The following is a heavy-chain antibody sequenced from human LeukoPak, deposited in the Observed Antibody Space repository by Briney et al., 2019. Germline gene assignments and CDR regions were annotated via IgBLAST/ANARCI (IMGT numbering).Heavy chain of an antibody. J-gene: IGHJ4*02. CDR2: VYPGDSDT. V-gene: IGHV5-51*01. CDR1: GYTFSSQR. D-gene: IGHD4-11*01. Sequence: GEPLKISFQGPGYTFSSQRFGCVRPLPGRGRAWMGIVYPGDSDTRYSPSFQGQVTISADKSISTAYLQWSSLKASDTAMYYCARPHDYSNEFDYWGQGTLVTVSS. CDR3: ARPHDYSNEFDY.